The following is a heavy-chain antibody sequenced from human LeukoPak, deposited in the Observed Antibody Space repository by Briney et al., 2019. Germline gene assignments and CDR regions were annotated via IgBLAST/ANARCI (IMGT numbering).Heavy chain of an antibody. V-gene: IGHV4-38-2*02. D-gene: IGHD4-17*01. CDR3: ARGPTTSPQYSFDY. Sequence: SETLSLTCTVSGYSISSGFYWGWIRQPPGKGLEWIGSINHSGSTYYNPSLKSRVTISVDTSKNQFSLNLSSVSAADTAVYYCARGPTTSPQYSFDYWGQGNMVTVSS. CDR1: GYSISSGFY. CDR2: INHSGST. J-gene: IGHJ4*02.